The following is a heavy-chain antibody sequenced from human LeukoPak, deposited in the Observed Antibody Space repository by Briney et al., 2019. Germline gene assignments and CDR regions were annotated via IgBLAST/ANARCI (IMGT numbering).Heavy chain of an antibody. CDR2: ISGSGGST. CDR3: AKGPTILYYYYYGMDV. CDR1: GFTFSSYA. V-gene: IGHV3-23*01. D-gene: IGHD3-3*01. Sequence: GGSLRLSCAASGFTFSSYAMSWVRQAPGKGLEWVSAISGSGGSTYYADSVKGRFTISRDNSKNTLYPQMNSLRAEDTAVYYCAKGPTILYYYYYGMDVWGQGTTVTVSS. J-gene: IGHJ6*02.